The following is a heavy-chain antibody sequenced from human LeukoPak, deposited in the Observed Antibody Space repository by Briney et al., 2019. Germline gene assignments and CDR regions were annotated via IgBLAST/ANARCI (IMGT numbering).Heavy chain of an antibody. CDR2: IWHSGHT. CDR1: GGSISSGDYS. V-gene: IGHV4-30-2*01. D-gene: IGHD6-13*01. Sequence: PSQTLSLTCAVSGGSISSGDYSWSWIRQPPGSGLEWIGYIWHSGHTNYNPSLRSRVTISVARSNNQFSLRLSSVTAADTAVYFCARARESMAAAGSYFDYWDQGTLVTVSS. CDR3: ARARESMAAAGSYFDY. J-gene: IGHJ4*02.